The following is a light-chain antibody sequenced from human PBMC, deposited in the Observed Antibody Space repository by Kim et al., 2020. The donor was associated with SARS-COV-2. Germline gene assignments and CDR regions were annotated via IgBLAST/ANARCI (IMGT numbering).Light chain of an antibody. Sequence: GPSITISCTGTSSDVGAYDFVSWYQQHPGKAPKLMIYDFSNRPSGVSNRFFGSKSGNTASLTISGLQTEDESHYYCVSYTSSSTVVFGGGTQLTVL. J-gene: IGLJ2*01. CDR3: VSYTSSSTVV. CDR1: SSDVGAYDF. CDR2: DFS. V-gene: IGLV2-14*03.